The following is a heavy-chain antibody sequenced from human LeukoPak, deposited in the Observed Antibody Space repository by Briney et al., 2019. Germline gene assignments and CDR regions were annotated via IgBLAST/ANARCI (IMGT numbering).Heavy chain of an antibody. D-gene: IGHD6-19*01. CDR2: ISWNSGSI. J-gene: IGHJ5*02. CDR3: AKDWYLRSGWS. V-gene: IGHV3-9*01. CDR1: GFSFDDYV. Sequence: PGTSLRLSCAASGFSFDDYVMHWVRQAPGKGLEGVSGISWNSGSIGYADSVKGRFTTSRDNAKNALYLQMNSLRAEDTALYYCAKDWYLRSGWSWGQGTLVTVSS.